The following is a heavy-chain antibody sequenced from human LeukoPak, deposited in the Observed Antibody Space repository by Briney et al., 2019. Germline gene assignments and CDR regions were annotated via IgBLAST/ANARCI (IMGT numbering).Heavy chain of an antibody. V-gene: IGHV4-59*08. CDR3: ASASRGYSSSWYGPSFPFDC. J-gene: IGHJ4*02. D-gene: IGHD6-13*01. CDR1: GGSISSYY. Sequence: SETLSLTCTVSGGSISSYYWSWIRQPPGKGLEWIGYIYYSGSTNYNPSLKSRVTISVDTSKNQFSLKLSSVAAADTAVYYCASASRGYSSSWYGPSFPFDCWGQGTLVTVSS. CDR2: IYYSGST.